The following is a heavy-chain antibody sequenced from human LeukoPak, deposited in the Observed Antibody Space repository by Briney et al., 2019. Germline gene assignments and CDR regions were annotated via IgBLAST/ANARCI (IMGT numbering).Heavy chain of an antibody. CDR1: GGTFNSYA. J-gene: IGHJ5*02. CDR3: ARVGSRITIFGAVIRANWFDP. V-gene: IGHV1-69*13. D-gene: IGHD3-3*01. CDR2: ILPIFGTA. Sequence: EASVKVSCKASGGTFNSYAISWVRQAPGQGLEWMGGILPIFGTANYAQKFQGRVTITADESTSTAYMELSSLRSEDTAVYYCARVGSRITIFGAVIRANWFDPWGQGTLVTVSS.